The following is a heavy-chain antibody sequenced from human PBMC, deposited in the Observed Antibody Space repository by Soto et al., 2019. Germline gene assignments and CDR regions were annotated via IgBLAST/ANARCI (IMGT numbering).Heavy chain of an antibody. CDR1: GFTFGDYA. CDR3: TSRVVVVAAPLSYYYGMDV. V-gene: IGHV3-49*04. D-gene: IGHD2-15*01. J-gene: IGHJ6*02. Sequence: GGSLRLSCTASGFTFGDYAMSWVRQAPGKGLEWVGFIRSKAYGGTTEYAASVKGRFTISRDDSKSIAYLQMNSLKTEDTAVYYCTSRVVVVAAPLSYYYGMDVWGQGTTVTVSS. CDR2: IRSKAYGGTT.